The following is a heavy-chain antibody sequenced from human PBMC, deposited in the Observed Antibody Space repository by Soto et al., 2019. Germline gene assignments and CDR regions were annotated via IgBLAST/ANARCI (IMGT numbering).Heavy chain of an antibody. D-gene: IGHD3-10*01. CDR1: GDSVSSATYY. V-gene: IGHV4-61*01. CDR3: ARDRGTANQHNWLDP. CDR2: IYYSGST. Sequence: SETLSLTCTVSGDSVSSATYYWNWTRQPPGKALEWIGSIYYSGSTNYNPSLRSRVIMSVDTSKNQFSLNLSSVTAADTAVYYCARDRGTANQHNWLDPWGQGTLVTVSS. J-gene: IGHJ5*02.